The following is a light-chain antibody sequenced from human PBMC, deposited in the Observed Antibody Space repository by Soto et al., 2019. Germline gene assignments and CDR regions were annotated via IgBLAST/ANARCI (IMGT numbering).Light chain of an antibody. Sequence: EIVLTQSPATLSLSPGERATLSCRASQSVRSNYLAWYQQKPGQAPRLLIYNSSTRATGIPDRFSGSGSGTEFTLTISSLQSEDFAVYYCQQYNNWPPRSSFGQGT. V-gene: IGKV3D-15*01. CDR2: NSS. J-gene: IGKJ2*01. CDR3: QQYNNWPPRSS. CDR1: QSVRSN.